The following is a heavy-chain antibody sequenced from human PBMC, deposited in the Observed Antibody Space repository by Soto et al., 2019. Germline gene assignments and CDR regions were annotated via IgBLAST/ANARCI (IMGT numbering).Heavy chain of an antibody. CDR3: AKDYSHIPTRIIDY. V-gene: IGHV3-30*18. D-gene: IGHD3-22*01. CDR2: ISSDGTNK. J-gene: IGHJ4*02. Sequence: QMQLVESGGGVVQPGRSLRLSCAASGFTFSSYAMHWVRQAPGKGLEWVTVISSDGTNKYYADSVKGRFTLSRDNSKNTLYLPMNSLMTEDTDAYYGAKDYSHIPTRIIDYWGQGTLVTVSS. CDR1: GFTFSSYA.